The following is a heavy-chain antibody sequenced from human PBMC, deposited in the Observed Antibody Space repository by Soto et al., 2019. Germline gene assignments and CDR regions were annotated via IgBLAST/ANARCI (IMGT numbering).Heavy chain of an antibody. J-gene: IGHJ6*02. Sequence: PGESLKISCKGSGYSFTSYWISWVRQMPGKGLEWMGRIDPSDSYTNYSPSFQGHVTISADKSISTAYLQWSSLKASDTAMYYCARLHYSSSWYVYYGMDVWGQGTTVTVSS. CDR1: GYSFTSYW. V-gene: IGHV5-10-1*01. CDR2: IDPSDSYT. D-gene: IGHD6-13*01. CDR3: ARLHYSSSWYVYYGMDV.